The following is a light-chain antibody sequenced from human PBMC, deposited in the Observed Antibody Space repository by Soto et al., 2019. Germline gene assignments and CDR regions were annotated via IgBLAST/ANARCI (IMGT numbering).Light chain of an antibody. CDR1: QTIRNF. V-gene: IGKV1-5*03. CDR2: RAS. CDR3: QQYKSYPWT. Sequence: DIQMTQSPSTLSAFVGDSVAITCRASQTIRNFLAWYQQKPGKAPKLLFYRASNLEGGVPSRFSGGGSGTEFTLTINCLQPDDSATYYCQQYKSYPWTFGQGTKVEIK. J-gene: IGKJ1*01.